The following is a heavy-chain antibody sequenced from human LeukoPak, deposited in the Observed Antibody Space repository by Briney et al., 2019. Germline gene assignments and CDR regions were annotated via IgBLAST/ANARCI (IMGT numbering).Heavy chain of an antibody. V-gene: IGHV4-30-4*01. Sequence: SQTLSLTCTVSGGSITSDDYYWSWIRQPPGKGLEWIGYISHSGSTYYNPSLESRVTISVDTSKNQFSLKLSSVTAADTAVYYCARQSPINDVFDYWGQGTLVTVSS. J-gene: IGHJ4*02. D-gene: IGHD1-1*01. CDR1: GGSITSDDYY. CDR2: ISHSGST. CDR3: ARQSPINDVFDY.